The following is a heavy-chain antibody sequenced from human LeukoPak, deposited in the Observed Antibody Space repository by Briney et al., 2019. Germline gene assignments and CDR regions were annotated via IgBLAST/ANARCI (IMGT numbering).Heavy chain of an antibody. J-gene: IGHJ3*02. CDR3: AKAPEGRGRRALGAFDI. Sequence: GGSLRLSCAASGFTFSSYGMHWVRQAPGKGLEWVAFIRYDGSNKYYADSVKGRFTISRDNSKNTLYLQMNSLRAEDTAVYYCAKAPEGRGRRALGAFDIWGQGTMVTVSS. V-gene: IGHV3-30*02. CDR1: GFTFSSYG. D-gene: IGHD1-26*01. CDR2: IRYDGSNK.